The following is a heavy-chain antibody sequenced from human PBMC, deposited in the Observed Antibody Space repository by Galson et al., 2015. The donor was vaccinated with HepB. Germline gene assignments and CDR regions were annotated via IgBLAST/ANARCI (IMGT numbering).Heavy chain of an antibody. D-gene: IGHD4-17*01. J-gene: IGHJ6*02. CDR1: GGTFSSYA. CDR3: ARPDYGGEYYGMDV. CDR2: IIPIFGTA. V-gene: IGHV1-69*13. Sequence: SVKVSCEASGGTFSSYAISWVRQAPGQGLEWMGGIIPIFGTANYAQKFQGRVTITADESTSTAYMELSSLRSEDTAVYYCARPDYGGEYYGMDVWGQGTTVTVSS.